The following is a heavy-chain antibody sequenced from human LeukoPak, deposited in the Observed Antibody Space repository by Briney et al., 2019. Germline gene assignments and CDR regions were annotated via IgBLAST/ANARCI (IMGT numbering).Heavy chain of an antibody. CDR3: ARAVSVASYYFDY. CDR1: GFTFSDYY. Sequence: PGGSLRLSCAASGFTFSDYYMSWIRQAPGKGLEWVSYISSSSSYTNYADSVKGRFTISRDNAKNSLYLQMNSLRAEDTAVYYCARAVSVASYYFDYWGQGTLVTVSS. J-gene: IGHJ4*02. CDR2: ISSSSSYT. D-gene: IGHD6-19*01. V-gene: IGHV3-11*05.